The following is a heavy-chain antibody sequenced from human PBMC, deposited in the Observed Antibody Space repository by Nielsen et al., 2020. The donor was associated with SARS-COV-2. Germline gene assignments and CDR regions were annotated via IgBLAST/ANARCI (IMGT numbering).Heavy chain of an antibody. D-gene: IGHD3-16*01. Sequence: GESLKISCVASGFTFRNAWMTWVRQAPGKGLEWVASISYDGSEKFYLDSVKGRFAVSRDNSKNTVYLQMSSLRTEDTAVYYCARPLLWGTYPSAFDYWGQGTLVTVSS. CDR2: ISYDGSEK. V-gene: IGHV3-30*03. CDR3: ARPLLWGTYPSAFDY. CDR1: GFTFRNAW. J-gene: IGHJ4*02.